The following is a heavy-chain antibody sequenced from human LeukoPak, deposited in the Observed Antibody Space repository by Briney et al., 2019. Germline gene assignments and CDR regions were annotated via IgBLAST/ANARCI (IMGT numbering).Heavy chain of an antibody. D-gene: IGHD2/OR15-2a*01. Sequence: SETLTLTCTVSGGSISIFYWSWIRQPAGKGLDWIGRIHSSGSINHNPSLKSRVTLSVDASKNQFSLKLTSVAAADTAVYYCARGTFKDGLDVWGQGTTVTVSS. V-gene: IGHV4-4*07. CDR2: IHSSGSI. J-gene: IGHJ6*02. CDR1: GGSISIFY. CDR3: ARGTFKDGLDV.